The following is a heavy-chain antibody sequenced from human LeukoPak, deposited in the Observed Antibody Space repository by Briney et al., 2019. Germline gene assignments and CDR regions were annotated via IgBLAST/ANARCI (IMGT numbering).Heavy chain of an antibody. CDR3: AKDMDSSGYSLDY. CDR1: GFTFDDYT. D-gene: IGHD3-22*01. V-gene: IGHV3-43*01. J-gene: IGHJ4*02. Sequence: GGSLRLSCAASGFTFDDYTMHWVRQAPGKGLEWVSLISWDGGSTYYAYSVKGRFTISRDNSKNSLYLQMNSLRTEDTAVYYCAKDMDSSGYSLDYWGQGTLVTVSS. CDR2: ISWDGGST.